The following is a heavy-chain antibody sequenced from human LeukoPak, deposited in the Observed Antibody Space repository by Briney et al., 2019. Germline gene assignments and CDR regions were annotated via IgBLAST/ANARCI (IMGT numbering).Heavy chain of an antibody. J-gene: IGHJ5*02. V-gene: IGHV3-30-3*01. D-gene: IGHD6-19*01. CDR2: ISYDGSNK. CDR3: AREAGNWFDP. Sequence: GRSLRLSCAASGFTFSSYAMHWVRQAPGKGLERVAVISYDGSNKYYADSVKGRFTISRDNSKNTLYLQMNSLRAEDTAVYYCAREAGNWFDPWGQGTLVTVSS. CDR1: GFTFSSYA.